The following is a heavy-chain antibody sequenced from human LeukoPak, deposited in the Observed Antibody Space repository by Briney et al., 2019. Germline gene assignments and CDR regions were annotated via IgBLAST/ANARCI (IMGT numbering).Heavy chain of an antibody. D-gene: IGHD3-10*01. CDR2: IYSSGST. CDR1: GGSIRGYY. CDR3: ARVFDSGSQAYFYYMDV. Sequence: SETLSLTCNVSGGSIRGYYWSWIRQPPGKGLEWIGYIYSSGSTNYNPPLKSRVTMSVDTSKNQFSLKVSSVTAADTAVYYCARVFDSGSQAYFYYMDVWGKGTTVTISS. J-gene: IGHJ6*03. V-gene: IGHV4-59*01.